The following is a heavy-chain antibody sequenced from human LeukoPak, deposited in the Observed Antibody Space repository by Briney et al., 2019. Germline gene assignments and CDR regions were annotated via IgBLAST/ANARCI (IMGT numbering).Heavy chain of an antibody. CDR2: ISSNGGST. J-gene: IGHJ4*02. V-gene: IGHV3-64*01. CDR3: ARDSITMVRGVLYY. D-gene: IGHD3-10*01. CDR1: GFTFSSYA. Sequence: GGSLRLSCAAPGFTFSSYAMHWVRQAPGKGLEYVSAISSNGGSTYYANSVKGRFTISRDNSKNTLYLQMGSLRAEDMAVYYCARDSITMVRGVLYYWGQGTLVTVSS.